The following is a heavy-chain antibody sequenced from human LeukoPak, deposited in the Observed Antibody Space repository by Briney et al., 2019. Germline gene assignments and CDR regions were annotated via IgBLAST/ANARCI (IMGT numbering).Heavy chain of an antibody. D-gene: IGHD3-22*01. V-gene: IGHV1-2*02. J-gene: IGHJ1*01. CDR2: INPNSGGT. CDR3: AREDYYDSSGYYKNKGYFQH. Sequence: ASVKVSCKASGYTFTGYYMHWVRQAPGQGLEWMGWINPNSGGTNYAQKFQGRVTMTRDTSISTAYMELSRLRSDDTAVYYCAREDYYDSSGYYKNKGYFQHWGQGTLVIVSS. CDR1: GYTFTGYY.